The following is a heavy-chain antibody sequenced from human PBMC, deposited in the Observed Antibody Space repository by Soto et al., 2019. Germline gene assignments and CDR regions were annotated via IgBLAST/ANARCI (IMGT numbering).Heavy chain of an antibody. D-gene: IGHD4-4*01. CDR3: AKDSHSISTVTTSG. CDR2: ISGSGVST. V-gene: IGHV3-23*01. Sequence: GGSLRLSCAASGFTFSSYAMSWVRQAPGKGLEWVSAISGSGVSTYYADSVKGRFTISRDNSKNTLYLQMNSLRAEDTAVYYCAKDSHSISTVTTSGWGQGTLVTVSS. CDR1: GFTFSSYA. J-gene: IGHJ1*01.